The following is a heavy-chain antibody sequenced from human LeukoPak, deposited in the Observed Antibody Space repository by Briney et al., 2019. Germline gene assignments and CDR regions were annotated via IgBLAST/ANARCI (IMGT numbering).Heavy chain of an antibody. V-gene: IGHV1-2*02. D-gene: IGHD2-2*02. J-gene: IGHJ4*02. CDR2: INPNSGGT. CDR3: ARDKYCSSTSCYKRLDY. Sequence: ASVTVSCKASGYTFTSYGISWVRQAPGQGLEWMGWINPNSGGTNYAQKFQGRVTMTRDTSISTAYMELSRLRSDDTAVYYCARDKYCSSTSCYKRLDYWGQGTLVTVSS. CDR1: GYTFTSYG.